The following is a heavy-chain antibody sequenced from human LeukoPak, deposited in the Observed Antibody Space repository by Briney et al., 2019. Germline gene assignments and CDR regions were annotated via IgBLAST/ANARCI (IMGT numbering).Heavy chain of an antibody. D-gene: IGHD5-18*01. CDR1: GYTFTTYG. V-gene: IGHV1-18*01. CDR3: ARQVDTTMALPDY. CDR2: ISTYNDNT. Sequence: ASVKVSCKTSGYTFTTYGMSWVRQAPGQRLEWMGWISTYNDNTNYAHGFRGRVTMTTDTSTSTVYMDLRNLRSDDTAIYYCARQVDTTMALPDYWGQGTLVTVSS. J-gene: IGHJ4*02.